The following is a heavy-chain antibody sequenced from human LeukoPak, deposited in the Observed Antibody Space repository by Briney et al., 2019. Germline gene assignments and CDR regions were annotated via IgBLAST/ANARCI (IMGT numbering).Heavy chain of an antibody. D-gene: IGHD6-13*01. CDR1: GGTFSSYA. Sequence: SVKVSCKASGGTFSSYAISWVRQAPGQGLEWMGVIIPIFGTTNYAQKFQGRVTITTDESTSTAYMELSSLRSEDTAVYYCAICDSSSWVNWFDPWGQGTLVTVSS. J-gene: IGHJ5*02. CDR3: AICDSSSWVNWFDP. CDR2: IIPIFGTT. V-gene: IGHV1-69*05.